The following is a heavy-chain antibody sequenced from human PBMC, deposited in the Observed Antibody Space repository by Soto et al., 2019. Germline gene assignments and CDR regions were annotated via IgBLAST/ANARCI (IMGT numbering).Heavy chain of an antibody. CDR3: AREEAYCSSTSCYTEHAFDI. Sequence: ASVKVSCKASGYTFTGYYMHWVRQAPGQGLEWMGWINPNSGGTNYAQKFQGRVTMTRDTSISTAYMELSRLTSDDTAVYYCAREEAYCSSTSCYTEHAFDIWGQGTMVTVSS. CDR2: INPNSGGT. V-gene: IGHV1-2*02. D-gene: IGHD2-2*02. J-gene: IGHJ3*02. CDR1: GYTFTGYY.